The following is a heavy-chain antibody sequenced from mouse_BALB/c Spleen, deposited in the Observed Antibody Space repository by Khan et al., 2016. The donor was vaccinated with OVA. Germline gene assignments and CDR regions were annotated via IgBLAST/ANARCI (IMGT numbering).Heavy chain of an antibody. CDR3: ARDQVGSYFDY. D-gene: IGHD4-1*02. CDR1: GFTFTDYY. V-gene: IGHV7-3*02. J-gene: IGHJ2*01. CDR2: IANKADGYRT. Sequence: EVKVVEYGGGLVQPGGALRLSCATSGFTFTDYYMTWVRQPPGEALEWLGFIANKADGYRTEYSAAVKGRFTFSRDTSQNILYLQMTTLRPEDSGTYYCARDQVGSYFDYWGQGTTLTVSS.